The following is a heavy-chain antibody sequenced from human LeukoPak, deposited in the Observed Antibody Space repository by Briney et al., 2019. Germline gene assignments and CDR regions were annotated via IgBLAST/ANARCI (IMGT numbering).Heavy chain of an antibody. CDR1: GFTFSSHW. J-gene: IGHJ4*02. V-gene: IGHV3-74*01. D-gene: IGHD2-2*01. CDR2: INSDGSSI. Sequence: PGGSLRLSCAASGFTFSSHWMHWVRQAPGKGLVWVSRINSDGSSISYADSVKGRFTISKGNAKNTVYLQMNNLRAEDTAVYYCVSFYETYWGRGTLVTVSS. CDR3: VSFYETY.